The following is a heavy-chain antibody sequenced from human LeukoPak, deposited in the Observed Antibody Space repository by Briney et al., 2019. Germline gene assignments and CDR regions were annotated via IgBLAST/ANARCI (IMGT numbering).Heavy chain of an antibody. D-gene: IGHD3-22*01. J-gene: IGHJ4*02. V-gene: IGHV1-69*13. CDR1: GGTFISYA. CDR3: ARGQYYYDSTLNPDRFDY. CDR2: IIPIFGTA. Sequence: APVKVSCKASGGTFISYAISWVRQAPGQGLEWMGGIIPIFGTANYAQKFQGRVTITADESTSTAYMELSSLRSEDTAVYYCARGQYYYDSTLNPDRFDYWGQGTLVTVSS.